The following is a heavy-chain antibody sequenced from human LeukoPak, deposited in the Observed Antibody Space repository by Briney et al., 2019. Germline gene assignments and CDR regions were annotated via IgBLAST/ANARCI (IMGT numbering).Heavy chain of an antibody. J-gene: IGHJ4*02. CDR1: GDSISSYY. CDR3: ARRGRGLLWFGGLLFDY. CDR2: IYYSGST. D-gene: IGHD3-10*01. V-gene: IGHV4-59*12. Sequence: PSETLSLTCTVSGDSISSYYWSWIRQPPGKGLEWIGYIYYSGSTKYNPSLKSRVTISVDTSKNQFSLKLSSVTAADTAVYYCARRGRGLLWFGGLLFDYWGQGTLVTVSS.